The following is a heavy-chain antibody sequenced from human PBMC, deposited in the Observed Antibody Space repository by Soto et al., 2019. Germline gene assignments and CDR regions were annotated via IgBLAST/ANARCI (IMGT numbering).Heavy chain of an antibody. J-gene: IGHJ4*02. Sequence: QVQLVESGGGVVQPGRSLRLSCAGSGFTFSNYGLHWVRQTPGKGLEWVAFISHDGSNKYYADSVKGRFTISRDSSKRTLYMQMVSLRVEATAVYYCAKDGAPRYCSGRSCHPAGAYWGQGTLVTVSS. D-gene: IGHD2-15*01. CDR1: GFTFSNYG. CDR3: AKDGAPRYCSGRSCHPAGAY. CDR2: ISHDGSNK. V-gene: IGHV3-30*18.